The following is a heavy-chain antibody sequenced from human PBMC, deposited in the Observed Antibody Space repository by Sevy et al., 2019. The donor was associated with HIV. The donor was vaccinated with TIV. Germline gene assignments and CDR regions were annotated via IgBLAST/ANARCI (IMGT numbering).Heavy chain of an antibody. CDR2: INPNSDVT. V-gene: IGHV1-2*02. D-gene: IGHD2-2*02. Sequence: ASVKVSCETSGYRFTDYYIHWVRQAPGQGLEWMGWINPNSDVTKSAKKFQDRVIMTTDTSISTVYMELRGLTFDDSAVYYGARDQEFCSTTTRYSGLDHWGHGSLVTVSS. J-gene: IGHJ4*01. CDR1: GYRFTDYY. CDR3: ARDQEFCSTTTRYSGLDH.